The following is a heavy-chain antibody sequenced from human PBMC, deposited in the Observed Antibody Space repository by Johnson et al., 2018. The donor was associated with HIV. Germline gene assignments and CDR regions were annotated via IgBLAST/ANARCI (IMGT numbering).Heavy chain of an antibody. Sequence: VESGGGVVQPGRSLRLSCAASGFSFNDYALHWIRQAPGKGLEWVSGISWNGANRGYADSVKGRFTISRDDAKNSLYLLIDSLRTEDTALYYCAKDMAYGDYLFRNAFDVWGQGTMVTVSS. J-gene: IGHJ3*01. CDR2: ISWNGANR. V-gene: IGHV3-9*01. CDR1: GFSFNDYA. CDR3: AKDMAYGDYLFRNAFDV. D-gene: IGHD4-17*01.